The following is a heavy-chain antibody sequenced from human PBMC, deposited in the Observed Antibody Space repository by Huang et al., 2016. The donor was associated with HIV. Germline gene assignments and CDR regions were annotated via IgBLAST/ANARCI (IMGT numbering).Heavy chain of an antibody. J-gene: IGHJ6*03. V-gene: IGHV3-30*02. CDR2: IRSNGTNH. CDR3: AKDPHDNGDYSLYQYYYYLDV. CDR1: GLTFSCYG. D-gene: IGHD4-17*01. Sequence: QVQLVESGGGVVQHGGSLRPSCSASGLTFSCYGMHGVRQGPGKGLCGVSFIRSNGTNHVYASSLKGRIIISRDNARNKLFLQVNSLRSEDAGVYYCAKDPHDNGDYSLYQYYYYLDVWGKGTTVSVSS.